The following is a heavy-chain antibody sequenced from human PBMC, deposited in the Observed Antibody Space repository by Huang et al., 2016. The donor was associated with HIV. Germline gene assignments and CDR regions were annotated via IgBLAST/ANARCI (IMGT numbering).Heavy chain of an antibody. CDR2: ISSSGSYI. CDR1: GFIFSTYS. V-gene: IGHV3-21*01. Sequence: EVQLVESGGGLVKPGGSLRLSCAASGFIFSTYSMNWVRQAPGKGLEWVSSISSSGSYIYYADSLKGRFTISRDNAKNSLYLQMNSRRAEDTAVYYCASAMTTAVIWGQGTLATVSS. J-gene: IGHJ4*02. D-gene: IGHD4-17*01. CDR3: ASAMTTAVI.